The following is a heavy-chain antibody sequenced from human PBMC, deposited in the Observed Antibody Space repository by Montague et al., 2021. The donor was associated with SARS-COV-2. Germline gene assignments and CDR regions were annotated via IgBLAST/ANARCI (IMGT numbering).Heavy chain of an antibody. CDR1: GGSISSSSYY. J-gene: IGHJ4*02. Sequence: SETLSLTCTASGGSISSSSYYWGWIRQPPGKGLEWIGSIYYSGSTYYNPSLKSRVTISVDTSKNRFSLKLSSVTAADTAVYYCARHGKTRIAMIVVVIGYFDYWGRGTLVTVSS. D-gene: IGHD3-22*01. V-gene: IGHV4-39*01. CDR3: ARHGKTRIAMIVVVIGYFDY. CDR2: IYYSGST.